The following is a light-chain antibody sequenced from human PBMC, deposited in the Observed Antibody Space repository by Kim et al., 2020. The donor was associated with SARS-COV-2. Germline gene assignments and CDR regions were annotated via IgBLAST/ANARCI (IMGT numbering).Light chain of an antibody. Sequence: GLRVTIACSGSSSNIGSNYVYWYQQRPGTAPKLLIYRNNQRPSGVPDRFSGSKSGTSASLAISGLRSEDEADYYCATWDDSLSGWVFGGGTQLTVL. J-gene: IGLJ3*02. CDR1: SSNIGSNY. CDR3: ATWDDSLSGWV. V-gene: IGLV1-47*01. CDR2: RNN.